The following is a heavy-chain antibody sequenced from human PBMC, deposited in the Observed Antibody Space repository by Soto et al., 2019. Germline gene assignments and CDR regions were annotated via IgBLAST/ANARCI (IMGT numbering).Heavy chain of an antibody. J-gene: IGHJ1*01. CDR3: AADLSQVVVAADH. CDR1: GFTFTSSA. CDR2: IVVGSGNT. V-gene: IGHV1-58*01. D-gene: IGHD2-15*01. Sequence: VASVKVSCKASGFTFTSSAVQWVRQARGQRLEWIGWIVVGSGNTNYAQKFQERVTITRDMSTSTAYMELSSLRSEDTAVYYCAADLSQVVVAADHWGQGTLVTVSS.